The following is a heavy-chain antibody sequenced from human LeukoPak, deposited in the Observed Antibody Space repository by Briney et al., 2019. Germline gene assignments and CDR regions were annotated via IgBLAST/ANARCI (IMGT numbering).Heavy chain of an antibody. D-gene: IGHD6-6*01. CDR3: ARDKREGSSSSGLDY. CDR1: GDSISSSY. Sequence: SETLSLTYTVSGDSISSSYWTWIRQPPGKGLEWIAYMYYSGSITYNPSLKSRVTISEDTSKNQFSLKLTSVTAADTALYYCARDKREGSSSSGLDYWGQGTLVTVSS. V-gene: IGHV4-59*01. J-gene: IGHJ4*02. CDR2: MYYSGSI.